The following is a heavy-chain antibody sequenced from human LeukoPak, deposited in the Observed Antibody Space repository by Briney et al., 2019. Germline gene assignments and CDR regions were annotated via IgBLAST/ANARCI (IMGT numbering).Heavy chain of an antibody. CDR1: GYTFTSYY. D-gene: IGHD2-15*01. CDR2: INPSGGST. Sequence: ASVKVSCKASGYTFTSYYMHWVRQAPGQGLEWVGIINPSGGSTSYAQKFQGRVTISVDTSKNQFSLKLSSVTAADTAVYYCARGYCSGGSCYSYYYYNYMDVWGKGTTVTVSS. CDR3: ARGYCSGGSCYSYYYYNYMDV. J-gene: IGHJ6*03. V-gene: IGHV1-46*01.